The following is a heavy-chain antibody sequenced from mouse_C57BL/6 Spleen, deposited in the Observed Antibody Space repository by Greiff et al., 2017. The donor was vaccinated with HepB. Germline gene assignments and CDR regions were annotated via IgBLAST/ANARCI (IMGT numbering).Heavy chain of an antibody. Sequence: QVQLQQSGAELVRPGTSVKVSCKASGYAFTNYLIEWVKQRPGQGLEWIGVINPGSGGTNYNEKFKGKATLTADKSSSTAYMQLSSLTSEDSAVYFCARSHYGSSSDYWGQGTTLTVSS. J-gene: IGHJ2*01. CDR3: ARSHYGSSSDY. CDR1: GYAFTNYL. D-gene: IGHD1-1*01. V-gene: IGHV1-54*01. CDR2: INPGSGGT.